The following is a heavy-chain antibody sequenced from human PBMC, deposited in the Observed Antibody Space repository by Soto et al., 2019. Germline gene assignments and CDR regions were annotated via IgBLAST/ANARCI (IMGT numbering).Heavy chain of an antibody. D-gene: IGHD3-10*01. CDR2: ISASDGSS. CDR3: ATYYDGSGSYYGSDY. V-gene: IGHV1-18*01. J-gene: IGHJ4*02. Sequence: QAQLVQSGGEVTKPGASVKVSCKASIYGFLTYGFSWVRQAPEQGLEWMGWISASDGSSNFEQKFERRGFTTTKRTTGTTTCLPYMNLWGLTSDDTALYFGATYYDGSGSYYGSDYWGQGSLVTVSS. CDR1: IYGFLTYG.